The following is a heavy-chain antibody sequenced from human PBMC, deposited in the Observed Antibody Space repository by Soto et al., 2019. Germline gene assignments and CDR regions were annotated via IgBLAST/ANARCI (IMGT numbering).Heavy chain of an antibody. Sequence: SETLFLTFTVSASSIVPSYCWGCIRQPPGGGLDCIGSRYQIGATYYNPSLRSRATISVDTSKNQFFLQLPSLTAADTAVYYCARVGAMAPEFHFNYWGPGTLVIVCS. CDR2: RYQIGAT. CDR1: ASSIVPSYC. J-gene: IGHJ4*02. D-gene: IGHD6-19*01. V-gene: IGHV4-38-2*02. CDR3: ARVGAMAPEFHFNY.